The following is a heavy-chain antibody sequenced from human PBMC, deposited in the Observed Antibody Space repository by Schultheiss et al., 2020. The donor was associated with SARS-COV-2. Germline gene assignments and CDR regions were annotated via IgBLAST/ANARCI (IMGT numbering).Heavy chain of an antibody. J-gene: IGHJ3*02. V-gene: IGHV3-23*01. CDR2: ISGSGGST. CDR1: GFTVSSNY. D-gene: IGHD4-17*01. Sequence: GGSLRLSCAASGFTVSSNYMSWVRQAPGKGLEWVSAISGSGGSTYYADSVKGRFTISRDNSKNTLYLQMNSLRAEDTAVYYCAKRVVRGDYDAFDIWGQGTMVTVSS. CDR3: AKRVVRGDYDAFDI.